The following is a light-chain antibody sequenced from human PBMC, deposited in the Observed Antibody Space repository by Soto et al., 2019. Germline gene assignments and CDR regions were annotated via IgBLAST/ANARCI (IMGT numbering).Light chain of an antibody. CDR2: KAF. CDR1: QSIVYSDGNAY. Sequence: DVVMTQSPLSLPVTLGQPASISCRSSQSIVYSDGNAYLSWFQQRPGQSPRRLIYKAFTRESGVPDRFSGSGSGTDFTLKISRVEAEDVGVYYCMQGTHWPPVTFGQGTKLEIK. V-gene: IGKV2-30*01. J-gene: IGKJ2*01. CDR3: MQGTHWPPVT.